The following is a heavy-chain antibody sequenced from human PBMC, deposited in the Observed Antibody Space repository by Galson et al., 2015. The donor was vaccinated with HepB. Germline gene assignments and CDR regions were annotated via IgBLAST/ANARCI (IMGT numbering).Heavy chain of an antibody. V-gene: IGHV1-3*01. J-gene: IGHJ3*02. CDR3: ARGGLRFLEWFPGGDAFDI. Sequence: SVKVSCKASGYTFTSYAMHWVRQAPGQRLEWMGWINAGNGNTKYSQKFQGRVTITRDTSASTAYMELSSLRSEDTAVYYCARGGLRFLEWFPGGDAFDIWGQGTMVTVSS. CDR1: GYTFTSYA. CDR2: INAGNGNT. D-gene: IGHD3-3*01.